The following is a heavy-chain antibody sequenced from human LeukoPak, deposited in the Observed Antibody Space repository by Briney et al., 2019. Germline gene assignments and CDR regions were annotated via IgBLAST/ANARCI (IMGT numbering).Heavy chain of an antibody. CDR3: AKDHLGLSSSWYDPDAFDI. D-gene: IGHD6-13*01. CDR2: ISYDGSNK. J-gene: IGHJ3*02. Sequence: PGGSLRLSCAASGFTFSSYGMHWVRQAPGKGLEWVAVISYDGSNKYYADSVKGRFTISRDNSKNTLYLQMNSLRAEDTAVYYCAKDHLGLSSSWYDPDAFDIWGQGTMVTVSS. V-gene: IGHV3-30*18. CDR1: GFTFSSYG.